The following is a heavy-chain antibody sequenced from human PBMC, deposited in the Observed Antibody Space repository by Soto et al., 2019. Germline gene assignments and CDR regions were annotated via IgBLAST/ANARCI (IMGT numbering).Heavy chain of an antibody. CDR1: GFTFSSYA. Sequence: GGSLRLSCAASGFTFSSYAMHRARQAPGKGLEWVAVISYDGSNKYYADSVKGRFTISRDNSKNTLYLQMNSLRAEDTAVYYCAREVGGAAAATTWYYYGMDVWGQGTTVTVS. CDR2: ISYDGSNK. CDR3: AREVGGAAAATTWYYYGMDV. V-gene: IGHV3-30-3*01. D-gene: IGHD6-13*01. J-gene: IGHJ6*02.